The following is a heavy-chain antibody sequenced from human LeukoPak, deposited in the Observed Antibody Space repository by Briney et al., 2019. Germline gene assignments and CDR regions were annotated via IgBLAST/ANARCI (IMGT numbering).Heavy chain of an antibody. CDR3: ARDRVSGTREVDY. Sequence: SETLSLTCAVYGGSLNGYYWSWVRQPPGKGREWIGEGGKSGGTKFNPSLKSRVTISADTAKTQFSLKLSSVTAADTAVYYCARDRVSGTREVDYWGQGILVTVSS. J-gene: IGHJ4*02. CDR1: GGSLNGYY. V-gene: IGHV4-34*01. CDR2: GGKSGGT. D-gene: IGHD6-19*01.